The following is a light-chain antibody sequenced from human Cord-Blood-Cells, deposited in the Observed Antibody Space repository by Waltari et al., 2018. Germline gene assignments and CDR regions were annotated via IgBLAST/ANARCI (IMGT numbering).Light chain of an antibody. J-gene: IGLJ2*01. V-gene: IGLV2-14*01. CDR3: SSYTSSRGVV. CDR2: DVS. Sequence: QSALTQPASVSGSPGQSITISCTGTSSDVGGYNYVSWYQQHPGKAPKLMICDVSKRPSGVSNRFSGSKSGNTASLTISGLQAEDEADYYCSSYTSSRGVVFGGGTKLTVL. CDR1: SSDVGGYNY.